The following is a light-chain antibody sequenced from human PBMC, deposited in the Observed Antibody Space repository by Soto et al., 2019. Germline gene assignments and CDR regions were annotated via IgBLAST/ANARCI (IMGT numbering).Light chain of an antibody. V-gene: IGKV3-11*01. CDR3: QHRSNWTPIST. CDR1: QSVSSY. J-gene: IGKJ3*01. Sequence: EIVLTQSPATLSLSPRERATLACRASQSVSSYLAWYQQKPGKAPSLLIYDASNRATGIPARFSGSGSGTDFTLTFNSREPEDFAVFYCQHRSNWTPISTFGRGTKWDI. CDR2: DAS.